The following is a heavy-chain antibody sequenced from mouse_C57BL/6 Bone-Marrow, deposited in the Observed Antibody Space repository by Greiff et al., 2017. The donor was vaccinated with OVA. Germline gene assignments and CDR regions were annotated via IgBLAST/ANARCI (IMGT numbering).Heavy chain of an antibody. Sequence: VQLQQPGTELVKPGASVKLSCKASGYTFTSYWMHWVKQRPGQGLEWIGNINPSNGGTNYNEKLKSKATMTVEKSSSTAYMHLSSLTSEVTAVYYCARGRLRRPFAYWGQGTLVTVSA. D-gene: IGHD2-4*01. V-gene: IGHV1-53*01. CDR1: GYTFTSYW. CDR3: ARGRLRRPFAY. CDR2: INPSNGGT. J-gene: IGHJ3*01.